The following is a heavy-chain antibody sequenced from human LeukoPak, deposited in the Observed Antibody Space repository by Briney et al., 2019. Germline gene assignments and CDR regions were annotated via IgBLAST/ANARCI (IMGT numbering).Heavy chain of an antibody. CDR1: GFTFSSYG. Sequence: GSLRLSCAASGFTFSSYGMHWVRQAPGKGLEWVAVIWYDGSNKYYADSVKGRFTISRDNSKNTLYLQMNSLRAEDTAVYYCARDQVTMVRGVINYGMDVWGQGTTVTVSS. D-gene: IGHD3-10*01. V-gene: IGHV3-33*01. J-gene: IGHJ6*02. CDR3: ARDQVTMVRGVINYGMDV. CDR2: IWYDGSNK.